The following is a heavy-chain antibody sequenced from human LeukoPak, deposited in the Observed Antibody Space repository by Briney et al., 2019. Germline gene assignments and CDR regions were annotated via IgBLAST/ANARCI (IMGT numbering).Heavy chain of an antibody. J-gene: IGHJ6*04. V-gene: IGHV1-69*13. D-gene: IGHD3-10*01. Sequence: SVKVSCKASGGTFSSYAISWERQAPGQGLEWMGGIIPIFGTANYAQKFQGRVTITADESTSTAYMELSSLRSEDTAVYYCASEYYYGSGSYYKESYYYGMDVRGKGTTVTVSS. CDR3: ASEYYYGSGSYYKESYYYGMDV. CDR2: IIPIFGTA. CDR1: GGTFSSYA.